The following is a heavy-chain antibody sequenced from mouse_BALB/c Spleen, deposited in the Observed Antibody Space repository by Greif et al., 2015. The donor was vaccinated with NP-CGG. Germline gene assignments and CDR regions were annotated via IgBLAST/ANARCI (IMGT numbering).Heavy chain of an antibody. J-gene: IGHJ4*01. Sequence: VHLVEPGPGLVAPSQSLSITCTVSGFSLTGYGVNWVRQPPGKGLEWLGMIWGDGSTDYNSALKSRLSISKDNSKSXVFLKMNSLQTDDTARYYCARHYAHYAMDYWGQGTSVTVPS. V-gene: IGHV2-6-7*01. CDR3: ARHYAHYAMDY. CDR2: IWGDGST. D-gene: IGHD1-1*02. CDR1: GFSLTGYG.